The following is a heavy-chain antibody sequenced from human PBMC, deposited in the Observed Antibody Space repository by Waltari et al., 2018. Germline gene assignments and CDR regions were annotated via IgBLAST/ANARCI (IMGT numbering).Heavy chain of an antibody. V-gene: IGHV3-7*01. J-gene: IGHJ4*02. CDR3: VTGLTTVTAKDYFDH. Sequence: EVQLVESGGGSVQPGGSLRLSCAAAGMPVSKYWVNWVRQATGKGLEWGANIKQDGSENNYVDSVVGRFSISRDNAQNSLYLQMNSLRAEDTAIYYCVTGLTTVTAKDYFDHWGQGALVTVSS. CDR2: IKQDGSEN. D-gene: IGHD4-17*01. CDR1: GMPVSKYW.